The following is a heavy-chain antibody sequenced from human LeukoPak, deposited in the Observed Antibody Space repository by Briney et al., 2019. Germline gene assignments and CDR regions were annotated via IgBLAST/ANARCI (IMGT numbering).Heavy chain of an antibody. D-gene: IGHD6-6*01. J-gene: IGHJ4*02. CDR2: INPNSGGT. V-gene: IGHV1-2*02. CDR3: AREEEYSSSSDY. CDR1: GYTFTGYY. Sequence: EASVKVSCKASGYTFTGYYMHWVRQAPGQGLEWMGWINPNSGGTNYAQKLQGRVTMTTDTSTSTAYMELRSLRSDDTAVYYCAREEEYSSSSDYWGQGTLVTVSS.